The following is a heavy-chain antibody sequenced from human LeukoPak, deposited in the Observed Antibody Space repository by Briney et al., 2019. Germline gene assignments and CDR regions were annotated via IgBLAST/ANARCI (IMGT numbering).Heavy chain of an antibody. CDR1: GFTFSDYY. CDR3: AREFDWNYDWFDP. CDR2: ISSSGSTI. Sequence: GGSLRLSRAASGFTFSDYYMSWIRQAPGKGLEWVSYISSSGSTIYYADSVKGRFTISRDNAKNSLYLQMNSLRAEDTAVYYCAREFDWNYDWFDPWGQGTLVTVSS. D-gene: IGHD1-7*01. V-gene: IGHV3-11*04. J-gene: IGHJ5*02.